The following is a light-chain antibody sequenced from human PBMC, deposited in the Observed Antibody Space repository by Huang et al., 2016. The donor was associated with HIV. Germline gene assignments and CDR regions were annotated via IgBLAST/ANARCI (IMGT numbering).Light chain of an antibody. V-gene: IGKV3-11*01. CDR3: QQRSSGVT. Sequence: IVLTQSPATLSWYPGERVTFSCRASHSIGNYIAWYQQHPGQSPKLLIYETANRATGTPGRFSGSGSGTDFTLTISSLQSEDVAVYYCQQRSSGVTFGGGTKVQVK. CDR1: HSIGNY. J-gene: IGKJ4*01. CDR2: ETA.